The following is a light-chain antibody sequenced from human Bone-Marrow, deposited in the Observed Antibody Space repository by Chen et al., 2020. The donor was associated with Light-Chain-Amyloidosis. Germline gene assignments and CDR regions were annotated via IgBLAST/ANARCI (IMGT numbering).Light chain of an antibody. CDR1: QSISTY. V-gene: IGKV1-39*01. Sequence: DIQMTPSASSLSASVGDRVTITCRASQSISTYLNWYQHKPGVAPRLLIYAASKLQSGVPSRFSGSGSGTDFTLTISSLEPDDSATYYCQQSYNTPHTFGQGTNLEI. CDR3: QQSYNTPHT. CDR2: AAS. J-gene: IGKJ2*01.